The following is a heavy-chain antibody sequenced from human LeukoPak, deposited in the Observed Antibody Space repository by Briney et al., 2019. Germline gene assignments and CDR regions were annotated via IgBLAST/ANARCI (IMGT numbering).Heavy chain of an antibody. D-gene: IGHD2-15*01. CDR2: ISYDGSNK. CDR3: ARIWGGQGWYRENDVDY. Sequence: PGGSLRLSCAASGFTFSSYAMHWVRQAPGKGLEWVAVISYDGSNKYYADSVKGRFTISRDNSKNTLYLQMNSLRAEDTAVYYCARIWGGQGWYRENDVDYWGQGTLVTVSS. V-gene: IGHV3-30*04. J-gene: IGHJ4*02. CDR1: GFTFSSYA.